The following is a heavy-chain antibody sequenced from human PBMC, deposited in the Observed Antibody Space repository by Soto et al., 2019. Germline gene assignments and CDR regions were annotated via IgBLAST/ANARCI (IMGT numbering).Heavy chain of an antibody. CDR2: IGGGSDNT. CDR3: ARDLHWAFDY. CDR1: GFTFSSYS. V-gene: IGHV3-48*02. D-gene: IGHD7-27*01. J-gene: IGHJ4*02. Sequence: EVQLVESGGGLVQPGGSLRLSCAASGFTFSSYSMNWVRQAPGKGLEWISYIGGGSDNTFYADSVKGRFTISRDNAKNSLYPQMNSLRDEDTAVYYCARDLHWAFDYWGQGTLVTVSS.